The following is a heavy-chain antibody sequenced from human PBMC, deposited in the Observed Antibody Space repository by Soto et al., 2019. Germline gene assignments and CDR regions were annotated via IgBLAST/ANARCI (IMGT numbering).Heavy chain of an antibody. CDR3: ARGDSSDYSTATPADY. D-gene: IGHD3-22*01. Sequence: GESLKISCSGSGYSFPNYWIGWVRQKPGKGLEWMGIIYPSDSDTRYSPSFQGQVTISADKSISTAYLQWNSLKAPDTAMYFCARGDSSDYSTATPADYWGQGTLVTVSS. CDR2: IYPSDSDT. CDR1: GYSFPNYW. J-gene: IGHJ4*02. V-gene: IGHV5-51*01.